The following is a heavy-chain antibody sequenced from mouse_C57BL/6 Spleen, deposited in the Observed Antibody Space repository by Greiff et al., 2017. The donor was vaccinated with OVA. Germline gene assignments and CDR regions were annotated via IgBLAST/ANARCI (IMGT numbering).Heavy chain of an antibody. CDR3: ARSYYYGSNHYYAMDY. J-gene: IGHJ4*01. V-gene: IGHV1-53*01. CDR2: INPSNGGT. CDR1: GYTFTSYW. Sequence: VQLQQPGTELVKPGASVKLSCKASGYTFTSYWMHWVKQRPGQGLEWIGNINPSNGGTNYNEKFKSKATLTVDKSSSTAYMQLSSLTSEDSAVYYCARSYYYGSNHYYAMDYWGQGTSVTVSS. D-gene: IGHD1-1*01.